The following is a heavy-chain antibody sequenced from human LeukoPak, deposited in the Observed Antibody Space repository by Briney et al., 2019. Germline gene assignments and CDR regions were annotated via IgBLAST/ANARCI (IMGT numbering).Heavy chain of an antibody. CDR2: INHSGST. J-gene: IGHJ5*02. D-gene: IGHD6-19*01. Sequence: PSETLSLTCAVYGGSFSGYYWSWIRQPPGKGLEWSGEINHSGSTNYNPSLKSRVTISVDTSKNQFSLKLSSVTAADTAVYYCARGGYISGRFPALKIDPWGQGTLVTVSS. CDR3: ARGGYISGRFPALKIDP. V-gene: IGHV4-34*01. CDR1: GGSFSGYY.